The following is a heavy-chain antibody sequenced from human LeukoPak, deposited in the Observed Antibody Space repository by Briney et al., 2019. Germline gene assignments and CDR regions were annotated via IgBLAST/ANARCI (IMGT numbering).Heavy chain of an antibody. J-gene: IGHJ4*02. Sequence: GGSLGLSCAASGFTFSNYGIHWARQAPGKGLEGVALIWYDGSNKFYADSVKGRFTISRDNSKNTLYLQMNSLRAEDTAVYYCARWRAGIAVAVDYWGQGTLVIVSS. CDR1: GFTFSNYG. CDR2: IWYDGSNK. D-gene: IGHD6-19*01. V-gene: IGHV3-33*01. CDR3: ARWRAGIAVAVDY.